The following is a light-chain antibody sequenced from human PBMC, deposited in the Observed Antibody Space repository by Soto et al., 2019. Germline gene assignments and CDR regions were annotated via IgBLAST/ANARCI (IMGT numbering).Light chain of an antibody. CDR3: SSFASSNTWV. CDR1: SSDVGAYNY. Sequence: QSVLTQPPSASGSPGQSVTISCTGTSSDVGAYNYVSWYQQHAGKAPKLVIYDVTKRPSGVPDRFSGSKSANTASLTVSGLTAEDEADYYCSSFASSNTWVFGGGTQLTVL. CDR2: DVT. V-gene: IGLV2-8*01. J-gene: IGLJ3*02.